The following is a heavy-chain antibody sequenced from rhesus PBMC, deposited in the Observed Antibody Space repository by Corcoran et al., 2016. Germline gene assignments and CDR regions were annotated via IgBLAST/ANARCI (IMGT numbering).Heavy chain of an antibody. CDR1: GFTFSSYG. V-gene: IGHV3-54*02. CDR3: ARASYSSGWSFGYFDL. J-gene: IGHJ2*01. Sequence: EVQLVESGGGLVQPGGSLRLSCAASGFTFSSYGMHWVRQAPGKRQEWVAVKSYDGIKKYYADSMKDRFTISRDNSKNMLYLQMNNLKLEDTAVYYCARASYSSGWSFGYFDLWGPGTPITISS. D-gene: IGHD6S26*01. CDR2: KSYDGIKK.